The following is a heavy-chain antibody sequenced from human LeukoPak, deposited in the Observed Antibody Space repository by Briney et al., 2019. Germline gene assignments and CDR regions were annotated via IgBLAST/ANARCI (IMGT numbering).Heavy chain of an antibody. CDR2: INSRNTI. J-gene: IGHJ6*02. CDR1: GCTFSTSE. Sequence: PGGSLRLSCIDSGCTFSTSELNWVRQAPGTGLEWLAFINSRNTIYYADSVRGRFTISRDNAKNSLYLQMNSLTVEDTAVYYCVSGVAMDVWGQGTTVSVSS. V-gene: IGHV3-48*03. CDR3: VSGVAMDV. D-gene: IGHD3-10*01.